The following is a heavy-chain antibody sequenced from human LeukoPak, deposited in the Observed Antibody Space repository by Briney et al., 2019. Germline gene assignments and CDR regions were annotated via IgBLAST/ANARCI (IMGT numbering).Heavy chain of an antibody. D-gene: IGHD6-19*01. V-gene: IGHV4-39*07. J-gene: IGHJ4*02. CDR3: ARDWGRSSGYYGFDY. CDR2: IYYSGST. CDR1: GGSISSSSYY. Sequence: SETLTLTCTVSGGSISSSSYYWGWIRQPPGKGLEWFGSIYYSGSTYYNPSLKSRVTISVDTSKNQFSLRLSSVTAADTAVYYCARDWGRSSGYYGFDYWGQGTLVTVSS.